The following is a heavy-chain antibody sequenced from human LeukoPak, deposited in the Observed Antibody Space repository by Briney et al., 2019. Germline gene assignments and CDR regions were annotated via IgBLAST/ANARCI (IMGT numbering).Heavy chain of an antibody. CDR1: GFTFSYYW. Sequence: GGSLRLSCAASGFTFSYYWMGWVRQAPGKGLEWVANIKEDGSETFYVDSVKGRFTISKDNAKNSLYLQMNSLRAEDTAVYYCAELGITMIGGVWGKGTTVTISS. CDR2: IKEDGSET. D-gene: IGHD3-10*02. V-gene: IGHV3-7*01. CDR3: AELGITMIGGV. J-gene: IGHJ6*04.